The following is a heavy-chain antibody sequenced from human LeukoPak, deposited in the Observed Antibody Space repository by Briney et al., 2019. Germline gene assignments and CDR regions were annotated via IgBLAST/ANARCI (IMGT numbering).Heavy chain of an antibody. CDR3: ATLGGSDY. D-gene: IGHD1-26*01. Sequence: GGCLRLFCAASGFAFSSYWKHWVSQAPGKGQVWVSRFNSDGSSTSYADSVKGRFTISRDNAKNTLYLQMNSLRAEDTAVYYCATLGGSDYWGQGTLVTVSS. V-gene: IGHV3-74*01. J-gene: IGHJ4*02. CDR2: FNSDGSST. CDR1: GFAFSSYW.